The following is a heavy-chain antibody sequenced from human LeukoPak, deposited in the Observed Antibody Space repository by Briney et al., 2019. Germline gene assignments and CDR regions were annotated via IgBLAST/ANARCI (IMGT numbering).Heavy chain of an antibody. CDR3: ARGPSQWLVGQDRARRPY. J-gene: IGHJ4*02. D-gene: IGHD6-19*01. V-gene: IGHV4-34*01. CDR2: INHSGST. CDR1: GGSFSGYY. Sequence: SETLSLTRAVYGGSFSGYYWSWVRQPPGKGLEWIGEINHSGSTNYNPSLKSRVTISVDTSKNQFSLKLSSVTAADTAVYYCARGPSQWLVGQDRARRPYWGQGTLVTVSS.